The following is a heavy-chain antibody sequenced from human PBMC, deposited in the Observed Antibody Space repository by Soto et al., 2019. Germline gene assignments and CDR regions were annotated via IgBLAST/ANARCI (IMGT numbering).Heavy chain of an antibody. D-gene: IGHD5-12*01. CDR2: IYYSGST. CDR1: GGSISSSSYY. CDR3: ARHRSSSVVATFDY. Sequence: QLQLQESGPGLVKPSETLSLTCTVSGGSISSSSYYWGWIRQPPGKGLEWIGSIYYSGSTYYNPSLKSRVTISLSTYKNQFALKLSSVTAADTAVYYYARHRSSSVVATFDYWGQGTLVTVS. V-gene: IGHV4-39*01. J-gene: IGHJ4*02.